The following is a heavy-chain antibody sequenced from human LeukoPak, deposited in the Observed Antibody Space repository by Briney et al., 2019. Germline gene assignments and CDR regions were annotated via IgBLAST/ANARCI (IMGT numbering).Heavy chain of an antibody. D-gene: IGHD2-15*01. CDR1: GNSFSDYY. CDR2: ISAYNGNT. V-gene: IGHV1-18*04. CDR3: ARDSADCGGGTCFSAEYFQF. Sequence: ASVKVSCKSSGNSFSDYYMHWVRQAPGQGLEWMGRISAYNGNTNYAQKFQGRLTMTTDTSTNPAYMDVRSLRSDDTAVYYCARDSADCGGGTCFSAEYFQFWCQGTLVTVSS. J-gene: IGHJ1*01.